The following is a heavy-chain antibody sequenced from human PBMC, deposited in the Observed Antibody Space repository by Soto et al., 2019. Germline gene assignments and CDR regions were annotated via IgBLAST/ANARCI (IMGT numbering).Heavy chain of an antibody. CDR1: GYTFTSYG. Sequence: GASVKVSCKASGYTFTSYGISWVRQAPGQGLEWMGWISAYNGNTNYAQKLQGRVTMTTDTSTSTAYMELRGLRSDDTAVYYCARAYSSSWPVNWFDPWGQGTLVTVSS. CDR3: ARAYSSSWPVNWFDP. CDR2: ISAYNGNT. D-gene: IGHD6-13*01. J-gene: IGHJ5*02. V-gene: IGHV1-18*01.